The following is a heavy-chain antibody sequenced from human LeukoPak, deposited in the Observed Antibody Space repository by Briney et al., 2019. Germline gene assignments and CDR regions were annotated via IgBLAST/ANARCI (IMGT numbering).Heavy chain of an antibody. D-gene: IGHD3-3*01. Sequence: PAETLSLTCGVSGGSIDSTNYWSWVRPAPGKGLEWIGEITHDGTRNYNPSLRRRVAMSFDRANNSFSLSLTAVTRADTALFFCTKENRPLLPFAFWVQGGMATVTS. CDR1: GGSIDSTNY. CDR2: ITHDGTR. V-gene: IGHV4-4*01. J-gene: IGHJ1*01. CDR3: TKENRPLLPFAF.